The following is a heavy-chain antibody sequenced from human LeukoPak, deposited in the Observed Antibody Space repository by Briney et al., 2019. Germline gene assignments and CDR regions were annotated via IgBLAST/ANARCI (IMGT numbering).Heavy chain of an antibody. V-gene: IGHV1-2*02. CDR2: MKPSSGAT. J-gene: IGHJ4*01. D-gene: IGHD4-23*01. CDR3: ARDFYGGNSQVDY. Sequence: ASVKVSCKASGYTFTDYFIHWLRQAPGQGLEWMGWMKPSSGATDYAQKFQGRVTMTRDTSISTAYMELTRLTSDDTAVYYCARDFYGGNSQVDYWGHGTLVTVSS. CDR1: GYTFTDYF.